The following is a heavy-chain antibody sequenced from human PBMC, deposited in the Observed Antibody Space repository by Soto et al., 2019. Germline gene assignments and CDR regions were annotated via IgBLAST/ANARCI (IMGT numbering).Heavy chain of an antibody. CDR3: ARLGHDYSNSGMDV. CDR1: GCSFYNYR. Sequence: VESLKISFKCFGCSFYNYRMTWVRQVPWKGLEWMGNTDASDYSTNYSPAFEGHVTISLDKSITTAYLQWRSLKASDSAIYYCARLGHDYSNSGMDVWGQGTTVTVSS. D-gene: IGHD4-4*01. CDR2: TDASDYST. J-gene: IGHJ6*02. V-gene: IGHV5-10-1*01.